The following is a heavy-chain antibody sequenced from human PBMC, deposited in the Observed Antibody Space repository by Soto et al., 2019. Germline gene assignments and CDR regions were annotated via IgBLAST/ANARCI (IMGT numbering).Heavy chain of an antibody. CDR1: GFTFSSYA. CDR2: ISYDGSNK. V-gene: IGHV3-30-3*01. Sequence: GGSLRLSCAASGFTFSSYAMHWVRQAPGKGLEWVAVISYDGSNKYYADSVKGRFTISRDNSKNTLYLQMNSLRAEDTAVYYCARDLGPAHYYGSGSYSDYYGMDVWGQGTTVTVSS. D-gene: IGHD3-10*01. J-gene: IGHJ6*02. CDR3: ARDLGPAHYYGSGSYSDYYGMDV.